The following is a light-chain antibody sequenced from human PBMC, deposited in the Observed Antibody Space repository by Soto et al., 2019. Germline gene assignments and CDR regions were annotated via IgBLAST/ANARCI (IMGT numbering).Light chain of an antibody. CDR3: QQYHTAPLT. V-gene: IGKV4-1*01. CDR2: WAS. Sequence: DIVMTQSPDSLAVSLGERATINCKSSQSVLSSVNHKNYLSWYQQKPGQPPKLLFSWASARESGVPDRFSGSGSGTDFTLTISSLQAEDVAVYYCQQYHTAPLTFGGGTEVEIK. CDR1: QSVLSSVNHKNY. J-gene: IGKJ4*01.